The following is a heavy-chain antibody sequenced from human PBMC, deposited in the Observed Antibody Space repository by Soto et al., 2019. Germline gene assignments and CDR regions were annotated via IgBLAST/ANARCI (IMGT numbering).Heavy chain of an antibody. Sequence: EVQLLESGGRLVQPGGSLRLSCAASGFTFSSYAMNWVRQAPGKGLEWVSAISGSGRSTDYADSVEGRFTISRDNSKNSLFLQLSRLTAADTAVYYCAKAGRMGVTGSPLDSCGQGTLVTVAA. CDR1: GFTFSSYA. CDR3: AKAGRMGVTGSPLDS. J-gene: IGHJ4*02. CDR2: ISGSGRST. D-gene: IGHD2-21*02. V-gene: IGHV3-23*01.